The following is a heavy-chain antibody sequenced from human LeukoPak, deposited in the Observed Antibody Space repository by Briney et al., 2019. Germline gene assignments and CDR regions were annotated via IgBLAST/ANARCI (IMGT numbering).Heavy chain of an antibody. CDR3: ARDPGAAAGTSWFDP. CDR1: GGSINSYY. V-gene: IGHV4-59*12. J-gene: IGHJ5*02. D-gene: IGHD6-13*01. CDR2: IYYSGST. Sequence: SETLSLTCTVSGGSINSYYWSWIRQPPGKGLEWIGYIYYSGSTYYNPSLKSRVTISVDTSKNQFSLKLSSVTAADTAVYYCARDPGAAAGTSWFDPWGQGTLVTVSS.